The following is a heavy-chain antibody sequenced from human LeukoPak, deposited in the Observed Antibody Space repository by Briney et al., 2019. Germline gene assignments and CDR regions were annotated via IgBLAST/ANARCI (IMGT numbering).Heavy chain of an antibody. CDR1: GFTIGSCG. CDR2: GCSSVTYI. V-gene: IGHV3-21*01. D-gene: IGHD2-15*01. CDR3: ARDPGRSGGSCYPDY. J-gene: IGHJ4*02. Sequence: AQSLRLSCTVSGFTIGSCGLTWSRLRQAQGQDLVSTGCSSVTYIYYADSVKGRFTTSRDNAKISLYLQMNSLRAEDTAVYYSARDPGRSGGSCYPDYWGQGTLVTVSS.